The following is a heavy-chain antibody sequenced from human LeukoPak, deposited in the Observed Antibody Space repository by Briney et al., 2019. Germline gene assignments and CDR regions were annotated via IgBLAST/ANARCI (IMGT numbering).Heavy chain of an antibody. CDR2: ISSSSSYI. D-gene: IGHD3-22*01. CDR3: ARGAYYYDSSGYYD. V-gene: IGHV3-21*01. J-gene: IGHJ4*02. Sequence: GRSLRLSCAASGFTFSSYSMNWVRQAPGKGLEWVSSISSSSSYIYYADSVKGRFTISRDNAKNSLYLQMNSLRAEDTAVYYCARGAYYYDSSGYYDWGQGTLVTVSS. CDR1: GFTFSSYS.